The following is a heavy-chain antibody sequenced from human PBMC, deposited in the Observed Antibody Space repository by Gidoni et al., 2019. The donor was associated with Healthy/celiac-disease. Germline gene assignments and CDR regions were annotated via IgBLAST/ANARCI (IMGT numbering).Heavy chain of an antibody. D-gene: IGHD2-15*01. J-gene: IGHJ6*02. CDR1: GFTFSSYA. Sequence: EVQLLESGGGLVQPGGSLRLSCAASGFTFSSYAMSWVRQAPGKGLEWVSAISGSGGSTYYADSVKGRFTISRDNSKNTLYLQMNSLRAEDTAVYYCAKSIHCSGGSCYYYYYGMDVWGQGTTVTVSS. CDR2: ISGSGGST. CDR3: AKSIHCSGGSCYYYYYGMDV. V-gene: IGHV3-23*01.